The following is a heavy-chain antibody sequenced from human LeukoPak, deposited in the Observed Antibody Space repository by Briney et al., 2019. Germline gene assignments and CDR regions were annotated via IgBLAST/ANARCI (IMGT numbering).Heavy chain of an antibody. CDR3: AKRGDGGHKSLEY. CDR1: GFTFSSYA. CDR2: ISSNGGST. Sequence: PGGSLRLSCSASGFTFSSYAMHWVRQAPGKGLEYVSAISSNGGSTYYADSVKGRFTISRDNSKNTLYLQMSSLKTEDTAVYYCAKRGDGGHKSLEYWGQGTLVIVSS. D-gene: IGHD3-16*01. V-gene: IGHV3-64D*06. J-gene: IGHJ4*02.